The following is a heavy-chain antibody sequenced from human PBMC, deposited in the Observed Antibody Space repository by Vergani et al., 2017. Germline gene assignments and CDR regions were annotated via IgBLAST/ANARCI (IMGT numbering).Heavy chain of an antibody. CDR1: GGSISSYY. CDR3: ARVMYRDEASTGYRLEGMDI. V-gene: IGHV4-59*01. Sequence: QVQLQESGPGLVKASQTLSLTCTVSGGSISSYYWSWIRQPPGKGLEWIGYIYYSGSTNYNPSLKSRVTMSEDTSKNQFSLKLRSVTAADTAVYFCARVMYRDEASTGYRLEGMDIWGQGTTVTISS. D-gene: IGHD3-9*01. J-gene: IGHJ6*02. CDR2: IYYSGST.